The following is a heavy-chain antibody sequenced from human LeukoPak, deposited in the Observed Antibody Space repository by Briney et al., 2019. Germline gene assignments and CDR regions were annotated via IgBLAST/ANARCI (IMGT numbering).Heavy chain of an antibody. CDR3: AKGWSSGYYYAVEC. Sequence: QPGGSLRLSCAASGFTFSIYAMSWVRQAPGKGLEWVSAISGSGGSTYYADSVKGRFTISRDNSKNTLYLQMNSLRAEDTAVYYCAKGWSSGYYYAVECWGQGTLVTVPS. CDR1: GFTFSIYA. D-gene: IGHD3-22*01. CDR2: ISGSGGST. V-gene: IGHV3-23*01. J-gene: IGHJ4*02.